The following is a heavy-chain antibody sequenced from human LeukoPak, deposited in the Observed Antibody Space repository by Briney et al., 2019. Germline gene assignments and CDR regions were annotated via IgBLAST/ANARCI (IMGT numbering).Heavy chain of an antibody. D-gene: IGHD2-2*01. CDR3: ARTGVVVPAAIGLPGPPPYFDP. Sequence: SETLSLTCTVSGGSINSYYWSWIRQPPGKGLEWIGEINHSGSTNYNPSLKSRVTISVDTSKNQFSLKLSSVTAADTAVYYCARTGVVVPAAIGLPGPPPYFDPWGQGTLVTVSS. CDR1: GGSINSYY. V-gene: IGHV4-34*01. J-gene: IGHJ5*02. CDR2: INHSGST.